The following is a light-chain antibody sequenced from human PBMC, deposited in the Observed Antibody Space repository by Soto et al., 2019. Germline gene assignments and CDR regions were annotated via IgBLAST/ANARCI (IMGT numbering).Light chain of an antibody. CDR2: SNN. CDR1: SSNIGSNA. J-gene: IGLJ2*01. Sequence: QSVLTQPPSASGTPGQRVTISCSGSSSNIGSNAVNWYQQLPGTAPKPLMFSNNQRPSGVPDRFSGSKSGTSASLAISGLQSEDEADYYCAAWDDSLNGVLFGGGTKVTVL. CDR3: AAWDDSLNGVL. V-gene: IGLV1-44*01.